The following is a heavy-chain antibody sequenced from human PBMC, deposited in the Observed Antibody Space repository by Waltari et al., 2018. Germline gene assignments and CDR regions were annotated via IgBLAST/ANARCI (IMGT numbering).Heavy chain of an antibody. J-gene: IGHJ5*02. Sequence: QVQLVQSGAEVKNPGASAKVSCKASGYTFTDYTIHWVRQAPGQGLEWMGLGRAGNGFTRYSQKFRGRVTITRDTSANTVYMELSSLKFEDTAVYYCAKCDFWSSQNWFDPWGQGTLVTVSS. CDR2: GRAGNGFT. D-gene: IGHD3-3*01. V-gene: IGHV1-3*01. CDR1: GYTFTDYT. CDR3: AKCDFWSSQNWFDP.